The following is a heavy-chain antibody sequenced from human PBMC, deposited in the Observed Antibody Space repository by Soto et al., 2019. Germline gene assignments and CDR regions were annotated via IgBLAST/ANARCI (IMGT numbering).Heavy chain of an antibody. CDR3: ARVEGYCSGGICYRWFDP. Sequence: QVPLVQSGAEVKRPGASVKLSCKASGYTFTKYAIHWVRQAPGQGLEWMGWINAGSGNTKYSQKFQGRVTTTRDTSASTAYMELSSLRSEDTAVYYCARVEGYCSGGICYRWFDPWGQGSLVTVSS. J-gene: IGHJ5*02. CDR1: GYTFTKYA. D-gene: IGHD2-15*01. V-gene: IGHV1-3*01. CDR2: INAGSGNT.